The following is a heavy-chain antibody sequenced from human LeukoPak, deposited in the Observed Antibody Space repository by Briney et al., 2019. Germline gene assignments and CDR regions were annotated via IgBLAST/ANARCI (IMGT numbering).Heavy chain of an antibody. CDR2: ISSDGSNK. Sequence: GGSLRLSCAASGFTFSNYAMHWVRQAPGKGLEWVAVISSDGSNKYYADSMKGRFTISRDNSKNTLYLQMNSLRGEDTAVYYCAKATMIVVVNGAFDIWGQGTMVTVSS. CDR1: GFTFSNYA. CDR3: AKATMIVVVNGAFDI. D-gene: IGHD3-22*01. V-gene: IGHV3-30*04. J-gene: IGHJ3*02.